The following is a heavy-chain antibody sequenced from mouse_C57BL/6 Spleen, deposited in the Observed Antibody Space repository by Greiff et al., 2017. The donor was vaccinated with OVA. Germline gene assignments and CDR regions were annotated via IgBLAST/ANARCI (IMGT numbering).Heavy chain of an antibody. J-gene: IGHJ4*01. CDR2: IRYDGSN. D-gene: IGHD2-2*01. CDR3: ARVYGYDDYAMDY. Sequence: EVQLVESGPGLVKPSQSLSLTCSVTGYSITSGYYWNWIRQFPGNKLEWMGYIRYDGSNNYNPSLKNRISITRDTSKNQFFLKLNSVTTEDTATYYCARVYGYDDYAMDYWGQGTSVTVSS. V-gene: IGHV3-6*01. CDR1: GYSITSGYY.